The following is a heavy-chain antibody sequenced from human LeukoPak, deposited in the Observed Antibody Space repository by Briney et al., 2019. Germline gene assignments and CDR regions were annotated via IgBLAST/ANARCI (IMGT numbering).Heavy chain of an antibody. J-gene: IGHJ5*02. Sequence: ASVKVSCKASGYTFTSYDINWVRQATGQGLEWMGWMNPNSGNTGYAQKFQGRVTITRNTSISTAYMELSSLRSEDTAVYHCARTLGCSSTSCKGWFDPWGQGTLVTVSS. D-gene: IGHD2-2*01. CDR1: GYTFTSYD. CDR3: ARTLGCSSTSCKGWFDP. V-gene: IGHV1-8*03. CDR2: MNPNSGNT.